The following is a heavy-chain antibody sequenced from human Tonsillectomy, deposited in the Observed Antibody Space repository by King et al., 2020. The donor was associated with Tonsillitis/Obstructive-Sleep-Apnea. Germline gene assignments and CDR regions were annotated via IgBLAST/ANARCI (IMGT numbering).Heavy chain of an antibody. D-gene: IGHD2-2*02. CDR1: GFTFSSYA. CDR2: ISYDGSNE. Sequence: VQLVESGGGVVQPGRSLRLSCAASGFTFSSYAMHWVRQAPGKGLEWVAVISYDGSNEYYADSVKGRFTISRDNSKNTLYLQMNSLRAEDTAVYYCARDLPIVVIPAAIKGGFASWGQGTLVTVSS. CDR3: ARDLPIVVIPAAIKGGFAS. J-gene: IGHJ4*02. V-gene: IGHV3-30*04.